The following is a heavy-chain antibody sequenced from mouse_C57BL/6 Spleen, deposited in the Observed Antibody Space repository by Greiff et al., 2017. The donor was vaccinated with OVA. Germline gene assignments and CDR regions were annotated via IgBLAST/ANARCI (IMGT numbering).Heavy chain of an antibody. CDR2: ISRGGGNI. D-gene: IGHD1-1*01. CDR3: ARKSCITTVVGYFDY. J-gene: IGHJ2*01. CDR1: GFTFSDYG. V-gene: IGHV5-17*01. Sequence: DVKLVESGGGLVKPGGSLKLSCAASGFTFSDYGMHWVRQAPEKGLEWVAYISRGGGNIYYEDTVKGRVTISTENARNTPFLQMTSLRSEDTAMYYCARKSCITTVVGYFDYWGQGTTLTVSS.